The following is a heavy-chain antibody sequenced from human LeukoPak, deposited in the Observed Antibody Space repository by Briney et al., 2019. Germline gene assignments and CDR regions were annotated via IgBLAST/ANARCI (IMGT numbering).Heavy chain of an antibody. D-gene: IGHD2-21*02. CDR2: ISGSGGST. Sequence: GGSLRLSCAASGFTFSSYGMSWVRQAPGKGLEWVSAISGSGGSTYYADSVKGRFTISRDNSKNTLYLQMNSLRAEDTAVYYCAKDSIVVVATIDDSIDIWGQGRMVTV. J-gene: IGHJ3*02. CDR1: GFTFSSYG. V-gene: IGHV3-23*01. CDR3: AKDSIVVVATIDDSIDI.